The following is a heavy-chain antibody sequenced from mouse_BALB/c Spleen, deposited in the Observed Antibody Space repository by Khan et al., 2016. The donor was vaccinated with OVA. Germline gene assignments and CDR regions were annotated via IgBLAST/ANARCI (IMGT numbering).Heavy chain of an antibody. CDR3: ARTNYFGYAIAY. J-gene: IGHJ3*01. V-gene: IGHV1-77*01. Sequence: QVQLQESGAELVRPGASVKLSCKASGYTFTDYYINWVKQRTGQSLEWIGEITPDSGATNYKQRFKGKATLTADKSSSTAYMQLISLSSEDSAVYYCARTNYFGYAIAYWGQGTLVTVSA. CDR1: GYTFTDYY. CDR2: ITPDSGAT. D-gene: IGHD1-2*01.